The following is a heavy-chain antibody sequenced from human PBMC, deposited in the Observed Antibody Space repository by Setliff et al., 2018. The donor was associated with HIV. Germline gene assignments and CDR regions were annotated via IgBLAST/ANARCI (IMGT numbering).Heavy chain of an antibody. Sequence: ESLKISCKGSEYSFTSYWIGWVRQMPGKGLEWMGIIYPGDSGTRYSPSFQGQVTISADKSISTAYLQWSSLKASDTAMYYCARRMWQQDSKFMYYFDYWGQGTLVTVSS. CDR1: EYSFTSYW. CDR2: IYPGDSGT. V-gene: IGHV5-51*01. CDR3: ARRMWQQDSKFMYYFDY. D-gene: IGHD6-13*01. J-gene: IGHJ4*02.